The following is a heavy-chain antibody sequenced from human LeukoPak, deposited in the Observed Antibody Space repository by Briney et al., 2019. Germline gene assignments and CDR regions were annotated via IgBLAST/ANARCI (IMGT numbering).Heavy chain of an antibody. CDR3: ARASMNCSSTSCYVLDY. J-gene: IGHJ4*02. Sequence: SGSTNYNPSLKSRVTIAVDKSKNQFSLKLSSVTAADTAVYYCARASMNCSSTSCYVLDYWGQGTLVTVSS. D-gene: IGHD2-2*01. CDR2: SGST. V-gene: IGHV4-4*02.